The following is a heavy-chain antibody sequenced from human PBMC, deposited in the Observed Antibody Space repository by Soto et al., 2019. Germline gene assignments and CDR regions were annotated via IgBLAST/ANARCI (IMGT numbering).Heavy chain of an antibody. CDR3: AGHPYGDYSPYFDY. Sequence: PSETLSLTCTVSGGSISSSSYYWGRIRQPPGKGLEWIGSIYYSGSTYYNPSLKSRVTISVDTSKNQFSLKLSSVTAADTAVYYCAGHPYGDYSPYFDYWGQGTLVTVSS. CDR2: IYYSGST. CDR1: GGSISSSSYY. J-gene: IGHJ4*02. D-gene: IGHD4-17*01. V-gene: IGHV4-39*01.